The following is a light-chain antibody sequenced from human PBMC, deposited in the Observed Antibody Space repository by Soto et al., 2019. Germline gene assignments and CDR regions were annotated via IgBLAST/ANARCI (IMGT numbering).Light chain of an antibody. CDR3: QKYDSVLLI. CDR1: QAINNY. J-gene: IGKJ4*01. CDR2: AAS. V-gene: IGKV1-27*01. Sequence: DIQMTQSPSSLSASVGDSVTITCRASQAINNYVAWYQQKPGQSPQLLMYAASTLQSGVPSRFSGSGSGTDFTLTISSLQPEDVATYYCQKYDSVLLIFGGGTKVEVK.